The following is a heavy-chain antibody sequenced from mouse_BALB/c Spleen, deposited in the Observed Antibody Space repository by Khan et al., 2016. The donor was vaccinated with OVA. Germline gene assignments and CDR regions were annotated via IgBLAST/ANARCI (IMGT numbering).Heavy chain of an antibody. CDR3: AGENYYDDSSWFDY. J-gene: IGHJ3*01. V-gene: IGHV1-9*01. Sequence: VQLVESGAELMKPGASVKISCKATGYTFSSYWIEWVKQRPGHGLEWIGEILPGSGSNNYNEKFKGKATFTADTSSNTAYMQLSSLTSEDSAVYCCAGENYYDDSSWFDYWGQGTLVTVSA. CDR2: ILPGSGSN. D-gene: IGHD1-1*02. CDR1: GYTFSSYW.